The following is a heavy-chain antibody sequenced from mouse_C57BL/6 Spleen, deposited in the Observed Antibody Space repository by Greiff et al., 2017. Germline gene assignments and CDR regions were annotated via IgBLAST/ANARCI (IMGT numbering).Heavy chain of an antibody. CDR3: TRGYYYGSSGAWFAY. J-gene: IGHJ3*01. CDR2: IDPETGGT. V-gene: IGHV1-15*01. Sequence: QVQLQQSGAELVRPGASVTLSCKASGYTFTDYEMHWVKQTPVHGLEWIGAIDPETGGTAYNQKFKGKAILTADKSSSTAYMELRSLTSEDSAVYYCTRGYYYGSSGAWFAYWGQGTLVTVSA. D-gene: IGHD1-1*01. CDR1: GYTFTDYE.